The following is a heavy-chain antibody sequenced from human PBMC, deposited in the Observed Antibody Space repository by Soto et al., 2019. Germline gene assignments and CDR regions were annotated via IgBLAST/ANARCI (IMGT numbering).Heavy chain of an antibody. CDR3: AKDQVGDFWSGYIQSYGMDV. CDR2: ISYDGSNK. Sequence: GGSLRLSCAASGFTFSSYGMHWVRQAPGKGLEWVAVISYDGSNKYYADSVKGRFTISRDNSKNTLYLQMNSLRAEDTAVYYCAKDQVGDFWSGYIQSYGMDVWGQGTTVTVSS. CDR1: GFTFSSYG. J-gene: IGHJ6*02. V-gene: IGHV3-30*18. D-gene: IGHD3-3*01.